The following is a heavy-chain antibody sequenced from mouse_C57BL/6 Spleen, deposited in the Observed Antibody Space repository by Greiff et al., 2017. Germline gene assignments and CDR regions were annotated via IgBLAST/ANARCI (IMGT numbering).Heavy chain of an antibody. CDR3: ARRLRYFDY. CDR2: IDPSDSYT. Sequence: QVQLQQPGAELVKPGASVKLSCKASGYTFTSYWMQWVKQRPGQGLEWIGEIDPSDSYTNYNQKFKGKATLTVDTSSSTAYMQLSSLTSEDSAVHYCARRLRYFDYWGQGTTLTVSS. CDR1: GYTFTSYW. J-gene: IGHJ2*01. D-gene: IGHD1-1*01. V-gene: IGHV1-50*01.